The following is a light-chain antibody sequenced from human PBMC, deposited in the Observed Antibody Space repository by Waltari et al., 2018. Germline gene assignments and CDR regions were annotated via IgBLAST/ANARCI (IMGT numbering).Light chain of an antibody. CDR1: SSDVGGYNY. J-gene: IGLJ2*01. Sequence: QSALTQPHSVSGSPGQSVTISCTGTSSDVGGYNYVSWYQHHPGKAPKLMIYDFTERPSGVRYRFSGSKSGNTAYLTISGLQAEEEADYYCCSFGGRDALGVVGGGTRVTVL. V-gene: IGLV2-11*01. CDR3: CSFGGRDALGV. CDR2: DFT.